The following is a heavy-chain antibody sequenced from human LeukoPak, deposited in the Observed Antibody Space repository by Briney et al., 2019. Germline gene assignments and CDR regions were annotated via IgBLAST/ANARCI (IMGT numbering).Heavy chain of an antibody. CDR3: AIQRGYSYGYLDY. CDR2: ISSSSSFI. Sequence: GGSLRLSCAASGFTFSSYSMNWVRQAPGKGLEWVSSISSSSSFIYYADSVEGRFTIYRDNAKNSLYLQMNSLRAEDTAVYYCAIQRGYSYGYLDYWGQGTLVTVSS. V-gene: IGHV3-21*01. J-gene: IGHJ4*02. CDR1: GFTFSSYS. D-gene: IGHD5-18*01.